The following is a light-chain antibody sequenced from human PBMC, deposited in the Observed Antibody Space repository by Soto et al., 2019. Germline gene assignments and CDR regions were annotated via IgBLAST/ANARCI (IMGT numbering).Light chain of an antibody. V-gene: IGLV1-40*01. Sequence: QAVVTQPPSVSGAPGQRVTISCTGSSSNIGAGYDVQWYQQLPGTAPKLLIYGNANRPSGVPDRFSGSKSGTSVSLAITGLQAEDEADYYCQSYDSSLSGVVFGGGTQLTVL. CDR3: QSYDSSLSGVV. CDR1: SSNIGAGYD. J-gene: IGLJ3*02. CDR2: GNA.